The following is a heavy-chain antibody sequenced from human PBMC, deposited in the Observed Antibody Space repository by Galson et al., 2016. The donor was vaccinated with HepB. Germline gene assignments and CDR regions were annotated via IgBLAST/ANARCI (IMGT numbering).Heavy chain of an antibody. CDR3: AKIIMVQGGFYFYGMNV. V-gene: IGHV3-23*01. D-gene: IGHD3-10*01. CDR1: GFTFSRYA. J-gene: IGHJ6*02. Sequence: SLRLSCAASGFTFSRYAMSWVRQAPGKGLDWVSTISGNGGSTYYADSVKGRFTISTDNSKNTLYLQMNGLRADDTAVYYCAKIIMVQGGFYFYGMNVWGQGTTVTVSS. CDR2: ISGNGGST.